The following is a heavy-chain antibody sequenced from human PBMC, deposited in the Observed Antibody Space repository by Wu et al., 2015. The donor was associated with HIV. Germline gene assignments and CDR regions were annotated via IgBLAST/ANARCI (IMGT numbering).Heavy chain of an antibody. CDR3: VRSHKWLQLRYQGNFDY. Sequence: QVQLVQSGAEVKKPGASVKVSCKASGYTFTDYYIYWVRQAPGQGLEWMGWINPRNGDTSYAQDFKGRLTMTRDMSLITVYMELKRLTSEDTAIYFCVRSHKWLQLRYQGNFDYWGQGTLVTVSS. J-gene: IGHJ4*02. V-gene: IGHV1-2*02. D-gene: IGHD6-19*01. CDR1: GYTFTDYY. CDR2: INPRNGDT.